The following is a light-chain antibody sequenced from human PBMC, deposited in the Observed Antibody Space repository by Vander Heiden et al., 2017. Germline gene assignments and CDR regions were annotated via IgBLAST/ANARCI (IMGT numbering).Light chain of an antibody. CDR3: SSYATNNALVI. Sequence: QSVLTQPASVSGSPGQSITISCTGSNNDVAAFDYVSWYQQHPGKAPKLMIYEVSNRPSGVSYRFSGSKSGNTASLTISGLQAEDEGDYYCSSYATNNALVIFGGGTKLTVL. J-gene: IGLJ2*01. CDR2: EVS. CDR1: NNDVAAFDY. V-gene: IGLV2-14*01.